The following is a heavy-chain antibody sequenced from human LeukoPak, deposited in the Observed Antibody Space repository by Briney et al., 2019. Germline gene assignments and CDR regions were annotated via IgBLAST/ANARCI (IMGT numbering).Heavy chain of an antibody. CDR1: GLTVSSNF. V-gene: IGHV3-53*01. Sequence: GGSLRLSCAATGLTVSSNFMSWVRQAPGKGLEWVSVIYGGGSTYYADSVKGRFTISRDTPKNTLYLQMNSLRAEDTAVYYCARENGVVVPAAIKPPRGEVDYWGQGTLVTVSS. D-gene: IGHD2-2*02. J-gene: IGHJ4*02. CDR2: IYGGGST. CDR3: ARENGVVVPAAIKPPRGEVDY.